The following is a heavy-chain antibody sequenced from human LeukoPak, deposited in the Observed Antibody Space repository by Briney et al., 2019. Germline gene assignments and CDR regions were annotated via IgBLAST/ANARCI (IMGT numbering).Heavy chain of an antibody. D-gene: IGHD3-22*01. J-gene: IGHJ4*02. CDR2: IYYSGST. CDR3: ATDSSGYYYVIFDY. V-gene: IGHV4-39*01. CDR1: GGAISSSSYY. Sequence: PSETLSLTCTVSGGAISSSSYYWGWIRQPPGKGLEWIGSIYYSGSTYYNPSLKSRVTISVDTSKNQFSLKLSSVTAADTAVYYCATDSSGYYYVIFDYWGQRTLVTVSS.